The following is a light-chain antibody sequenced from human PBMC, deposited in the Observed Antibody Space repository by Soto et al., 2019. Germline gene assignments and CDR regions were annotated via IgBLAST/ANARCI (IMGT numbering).Light chain of an antibody. CDR2: EGS. CDR1: SGDIGSYNL. Sequence: QSALTQPASVSGSPGQSITISCTGSSGDIGSYNLVSWYQQHPGKAPKLMIYEGSKRPSGVSNRFSGSKPGNTASLTISGLQAEDEADYYCCSHVGRSTLLFGGGTKLTVL. J-gene: IGLJ3*02. CDR3: CSHVGRSTLL. V-gene: IGLV2-23*01.